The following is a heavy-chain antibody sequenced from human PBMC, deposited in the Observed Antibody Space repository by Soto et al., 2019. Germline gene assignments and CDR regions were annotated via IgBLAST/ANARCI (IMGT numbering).Heavy chain of an antibody. CDR1: GFTFSSYA. Sequence: EVQLLESGGGLVQPGGSLRLSCAASGFTFSSYAMSWVRQAPGKGLEWVSAISGSGGSTYYADSVKGRFTISRDNSKNTLYLQMNSLRAEDTAVYYCAKDLRDSRGWWGVRLNGGWYFDLWGRGTLVTVSS. CDR3: AKDLRDSRGWWGVRLNGGWYFDL. CDR2: ISGSGGST. V-gene: IGHV3-23*01. J-gene: IGHJ2*01. D-gene: IGHD6-19*01.